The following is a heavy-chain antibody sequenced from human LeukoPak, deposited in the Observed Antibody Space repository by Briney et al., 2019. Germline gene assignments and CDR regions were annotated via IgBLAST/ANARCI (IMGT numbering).Heavy chain of an antibody. CDR1: GFTFSDYY. Sequence: PGGSLGLSCAASGFTFSDYYMSWIRQAPGKGLEWVSYISSSGSTIYYADSVKGRFTISRDNAKNSLYLQMNSLRAEDTAVYYCTRDNLPSGSVVVGDYYYGMDVWGQGTTVTVSS. D-gene: IGHD2-15*01. CDR3: TRDNLPSGSVVVGDYYYGMDV. CDR2: ISSSGSTI. V-gene: IGHV3-11*01. J-gene: IGHJ6*02.